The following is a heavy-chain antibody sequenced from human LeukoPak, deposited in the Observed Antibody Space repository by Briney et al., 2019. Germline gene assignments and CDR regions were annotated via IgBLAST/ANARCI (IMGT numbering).Heavy chain of an antibody. D-gene: IGHD5-12*01. CDR1: GGTFSSYA. J-gene: IGHJ6*03. Sequence: GASVKVSCKASGGTFSSYAISWVRQAPGQGLEWMGGIIPIFGTANYAQKFQGRVTITADKSTSTAYMELSSLRSEDTAVYYCARDFRGDREQGYSGYDGYYYYMDVWGKGTTVTVSS. CDR3: ARDFRGDREQGYSGYDGYYYYMDV. V-gene: IGHV1-69*06. CDR2: IIPIFGTA.